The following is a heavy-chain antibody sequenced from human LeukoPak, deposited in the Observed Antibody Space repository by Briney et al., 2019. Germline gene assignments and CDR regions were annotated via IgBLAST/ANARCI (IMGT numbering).Heavy chain of an antibody. V-gene: IGHV3-48*03. CDR1: GFTFVSHA. CDR2: INHGGTTV. J-gene: IGHJ4*02. CDR3: ARDPVATRGHYFDY. D-gene: IGHD5-12*01. Sequence: GGSLRLSCAASGFTFVSHAMNWVRQAPGKGLEWISFINHGGTTVYYADSVKGRFATSRDNAKNSLYLQINSVGAEDTAVYYCARDPVATRGHYFDYWGQGTLVTVSS.